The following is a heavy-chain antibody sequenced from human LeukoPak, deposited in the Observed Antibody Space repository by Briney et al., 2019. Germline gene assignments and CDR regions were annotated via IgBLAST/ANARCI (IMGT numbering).Heavy chain of an antibody. J-gene: IGHJ6*03. CDR3: AKAAAILDYYYYYMDV. V-gene: IGHV3-23*01. D-gene: IGHD2-2*02. CDR1: GFTFSSYA. CDR2: ISGSGGST. Sequence: GGSLRLSCAASGFTFSSYAMSWVRQAPGKGLEWVSAISGSGGSTYYADSVKGRFTISRDNSKNTLYLQMNSLRAEDTAVYYCAKAAAILDYYYYYMDVWGKGTTVTVSS.